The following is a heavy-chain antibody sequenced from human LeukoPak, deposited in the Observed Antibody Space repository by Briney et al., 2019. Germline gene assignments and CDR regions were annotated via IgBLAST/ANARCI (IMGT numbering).Heavy chain of an antibody. CDR1: GFTFGDCA. Sequence: GGSLRLSCTASGFTFGDCAMSWFRQAPGKGLEWVGFIRSKAYGGTTEYAASVKGRFTISRDDSKSIAYLQMNSLKTEDTAVYYCTRGLTYYYDSSGPPDAFDIWGQGTMVTVSS. D-gene: IGHD3-22*01. CDR3: TRGLTYYYDSSGPPDAFDI. J-gene: IGHJ3*02. CDR2: IRSKAYGGTT. V-gene: IGHV3-49*03.